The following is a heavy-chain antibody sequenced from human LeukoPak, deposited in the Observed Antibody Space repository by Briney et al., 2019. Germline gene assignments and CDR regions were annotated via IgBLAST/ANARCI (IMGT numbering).Heavy chain of an antibody. CDR2: TYYRSKWYN. CDR1: GDSVSSNSAA. V-gene: IGHV6-1*01. D-gene: IGHD6-13*01. J-gene: IGHJ6*02. CDR3: ARDPIAAAARYYYYYYGMDV. Sequence: SQILSLTCAISGDSVSSNSAAWNWIRQSPSRGLEWLGRTYYRSKWYNDYAVSVKSRITINPDTSKNQFSLQLNSVTPEDTAVYYCARDPIAAAARYYYYYYGMDVWGQGTTVTVSS.